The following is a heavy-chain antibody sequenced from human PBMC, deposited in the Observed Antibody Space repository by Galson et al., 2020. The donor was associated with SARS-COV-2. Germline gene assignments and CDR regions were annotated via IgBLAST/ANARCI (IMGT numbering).Heavy chain of an antibody. Sequence: SETLSLTCTVPGGSVRSSGKYWVWIRQPPGKGLEYIGSIHYSGSTYYNPSLKSRVTTSVDTSKNQLSLKLSPVTAADTAVYYCARGAYDPLAGHYRDYGMDVWGQGTTVTVSS. CDR3: ARGAYDPLAGHYRDYGMDV. CDR2: IHYSGST. D-gene: IGHD3-9*01. J-gene: IGHJ6*02. CDR1: GGSVRSSGKY. V-gene: IGHV4-39*01.